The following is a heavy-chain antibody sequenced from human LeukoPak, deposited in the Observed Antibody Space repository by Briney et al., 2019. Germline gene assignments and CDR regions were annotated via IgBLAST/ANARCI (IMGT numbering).Heavy chain of an antibody. CDR3: AKGQPGTLYYYDSSGYYPFDY. J-gene: IGHJ4*02. V-gene: IGHV3-23*01. CDR2: ISGSGGST. D-gene: IGHD3-22*01. Sequence: PGGSLRLSCAASGFTFSSYAMSWVRQAPGKGLEWVSAISGSGGSTYYADSVKGRFTISRDNSKNTLYLQMNSLRAEDTAVYYCAKGQPGTLYYYDSSGYYPFDYWGQGTLVTVSS. CDR1: GFTFSSYA.